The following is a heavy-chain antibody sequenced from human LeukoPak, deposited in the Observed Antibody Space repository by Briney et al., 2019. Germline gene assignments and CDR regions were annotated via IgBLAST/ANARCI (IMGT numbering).Heavy chain of an antibody. V-gene: IGHV1-18*01. CDR3: ARSMVDRSKFDY. Sequence: ASVKVSCKASGYTFTSYGISWVRQAPGQGLEWMGWISAYNGNTNYAQKLQGRVTMTTETSTSTAYMELRSLRSDDTAVYYCARSMVDRSKFDYWGQGTLVTVYS. D-gene: IGHD6-6*01. CDR2: ISAYNGNT. CDR1: GYTFTSYG. J-gene: IGHJ4*02.